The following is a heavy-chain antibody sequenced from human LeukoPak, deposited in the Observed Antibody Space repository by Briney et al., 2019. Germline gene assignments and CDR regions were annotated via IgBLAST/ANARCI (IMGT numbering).Heavy chain of an antibody. CDR2: NSAYNGNT. V-gene: IGHV1-18*01. J-gene: IGHJ4*02. CDR1: GYTFTSYG. D-gene: IGHD3-9*01. Sequence: EASVKVSCKASGYTFTSYGISWVRQAPGQGLEWMGWNSAYNGNTNYAQKLQGRVTMTTDTSTSTAYMELRSLRSDDTAVYYCARDLLYFDWLAYWGQGTLVTVSS. CDR3: ARDLLYFDWLAY.